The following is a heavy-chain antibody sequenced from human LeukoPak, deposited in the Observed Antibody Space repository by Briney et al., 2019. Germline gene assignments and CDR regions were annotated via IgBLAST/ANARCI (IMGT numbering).Heavy chain of an antibody. J-gene: IGHJ6*02. V-gene: IGHV3-7*01. CDR2: ITQDGSEK. Sequence: GASLTLSCSPSGFTFSIYLVRCVRQAPGKGREWVANITQDGSEKYYVDSVKGRFTICRDNAKNSLYLQMNSLRAEDTAVYYCAKYSSYYYYGMDVWGQGTTVTVSS. CDR3: AKYSSYYYYGMDV. D-gene: IGHD2/OR15-2a*01. CDR1: GFTFSIYL.